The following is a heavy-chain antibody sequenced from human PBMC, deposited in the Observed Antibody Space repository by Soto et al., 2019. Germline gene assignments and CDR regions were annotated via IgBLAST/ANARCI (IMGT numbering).Heavy chain of an antibody. CDR1: GGTFSSYA. J-gene: IGHJ5*02. Sequence: SVKVSCKASGGTFSSYAISWVRQAPGQGLEWMGGTIPIFGTANYAQKFQGRVTITADESTSTAYMELSSLRSEDTAVYYCASSYYGSRSYRINWFDPWGQGTLVTVSS. CDR3: ASSYYGSRSYRINWFDP. V-gene: IGHV1-69*13. D-gene: IGHD3-10*01. CDR2: TIPIFGTA.